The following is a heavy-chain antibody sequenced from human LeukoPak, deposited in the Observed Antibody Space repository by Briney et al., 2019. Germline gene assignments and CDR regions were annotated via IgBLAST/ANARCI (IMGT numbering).Heavy chain of an antibody. CDR2: IYYSGSA. J-gene: IGHJ4*02. V-gene: IGHV4-30-4*08. D-gene: IGHD3-16*02. CDR3: ARGDSYDYVWGSFRPTFDY. Sequence: SQTLSLTCIVSGGSISSGGYYWSWIRQHPGKGLEWIGYIYYSGSAYYNPSLRSRVTISVDTSKNQFSLKLSSVTAADTAVYYCARGDSYDYVWGSFRPTFDYWGQGTLVTVSS. CDR1: GGSISSGGYY.